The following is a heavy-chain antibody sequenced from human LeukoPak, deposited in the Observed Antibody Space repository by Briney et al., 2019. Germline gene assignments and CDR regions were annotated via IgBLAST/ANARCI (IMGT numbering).Heavy chain of an antibody. Sequence: GGSLRLSCAASGFTVSSNYMSWVRQAPGKGLEWVSVIYSGGSTYYADSVKGRFTIYRDNSKNTLYLQMNSLRDEDTAVYFCARAITVTSIFENWGQGTLVTVSS. V-gene: IGHV3-53*01. CDR1: GFTVSSNY. J-gene: IGHJ4*02. CDR2: IYSGGST. CDR3: ARAITVTSIFEN. D-gene: IGHD4-17*01.